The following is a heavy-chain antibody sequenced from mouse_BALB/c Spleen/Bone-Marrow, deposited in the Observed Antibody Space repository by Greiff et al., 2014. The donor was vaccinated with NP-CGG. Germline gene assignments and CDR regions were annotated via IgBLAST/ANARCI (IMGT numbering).Heavy chain of an antibody. J-gene: IGHJ2*01. V-gene: IGHV1S56*01. CDR1: GYTFTSYY. D-gene: IGHD2-2*01. CDR3: ARNGYFFDY. CDR2: IYPGDASS. Sequence: QVQLQQSGPELVKPGASVKMSCKASGYTFTSYYIHWVKQRPGQGLEWIGRIYPGDASSKYNEKFKGKTTLTADKSSSTAYMLLSSLTSEDSAIYFCARNGYFFDYWGQGTTLTVSS.